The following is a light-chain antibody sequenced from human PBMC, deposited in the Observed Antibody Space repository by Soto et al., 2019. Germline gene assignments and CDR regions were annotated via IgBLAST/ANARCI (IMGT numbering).Light chain of an antibody. CDR3: SSYTSTSTPVV. CDR2: EVS. V-gene: IGLV2-14*01. Sequence: QAVVTQPASVSGSPGQSITISCTGTSSDVGGYHFVSWYQQHPGKAPKLMIYEVSNRPSGVSNRFSGSKSGNTASLTISGLRAEDEADYYCSSYTSTSTPVVFGGGTKLTVL. J-gene: IGLJ2*01. CDR1: SSDVGGYHF.